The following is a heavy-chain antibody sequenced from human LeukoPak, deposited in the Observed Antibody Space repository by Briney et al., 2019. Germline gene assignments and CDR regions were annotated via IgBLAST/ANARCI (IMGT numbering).Heavy chain of an antibody. V-gene: IGHV3-23*01. CDR3: AKDHQYSGSGYDY. Sequence: GGSLRLSCAVSGFTFSYYSMNWVRQAPGKGLEWVSAISGSGGSTYYADSVKGRFTISRDNSKNTLYLQMNSLRAEDTAVYYCAKDHQYSGSGYDYWGQGTLVTVSS. D-gene: IGHD3-22*01. J-gene: IGHJ4*02. CDR1: GFTFSYYS. CDR2: ISGSGGST.